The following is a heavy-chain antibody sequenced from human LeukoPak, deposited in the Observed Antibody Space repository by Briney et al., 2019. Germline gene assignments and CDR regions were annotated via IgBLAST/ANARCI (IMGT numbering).Heavy chain of an antibody. D-gene: IGHD6-13*01. Sequence: GGSLRLSCAASGFTFSSYAMSWVRQAPGKGLEWVSTISGSTGITYYADSVKGRFTFSRDNSKNTLYLQMNSLRAEDTAVYYCAKESSSWYWSGTTDAFDIWGQGTMVTVSS. CDR3: AKESSSWYWSGTTDAFDI. CDR2: ISGSTGIT. J-gene: IGHJ3*02. CDR1: GFTFSSYA. V-gene: IGHV3-23*01.